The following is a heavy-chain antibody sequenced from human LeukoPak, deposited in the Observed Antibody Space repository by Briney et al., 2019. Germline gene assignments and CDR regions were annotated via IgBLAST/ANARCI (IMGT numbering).Heavy chain of an antibody. Sequence: GGSLRLSCAASGFTFSSYAMSWVRQAPGKGLEWVSAISGSGGSTYYADSVKGRFNISRDNSNNSLYLQMNSLRAEDTAVYYCAKDRGSIQLPFDYWGQGTLVTVSS. V-gene: IGHV3-23*01. CDR1: GFTFSSYA. D-gene: IGHD5-18*01. J-gene: IGHJ4*02. CDR3: AKDRGSIQLPFDY. CDR2: ISGSGGST.